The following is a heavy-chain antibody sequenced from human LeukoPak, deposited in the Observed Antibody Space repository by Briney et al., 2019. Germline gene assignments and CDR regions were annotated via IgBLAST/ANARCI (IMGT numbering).Heavy chain of an antibody. CDR3: ARGDYYGSPKVVAA. CDR2: INPSGGST. CDR1: GYTFTSYY. Sequence: ASVKVSCKAAGYTFTSYYMHWVRQAPGQGLEWMGIINPSGGSTSYAQKFQGRVTMTRDMSTSTVYMELNFLRSDDTAVFYCARGDYYGSPKVVAAWGQGTLVTVSS. D-gene: IGHD3-10*01. J-gene: IGHJ5*02. V-gene: IGHV1-46*01.